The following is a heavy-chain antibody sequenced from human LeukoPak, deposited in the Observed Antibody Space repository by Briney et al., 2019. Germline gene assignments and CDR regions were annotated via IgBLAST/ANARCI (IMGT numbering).Heavy chain of an antibody. D-gene: IGHD3/OR15-3a*01. Sequence: SETLSLTCTVSGFSISSSNSYWGWIRQPPGKGLEWIGSIYYSGNTYYNASLKSQVSISIDTSKNQFSLRLTSVTAADTAVYYCARQTGSGLFILPGGQGTLVTVSS. CDR3: ARQTGSGLFILP. J-gene: IGHJ4*02. V-gene: IGHV4-39*01. CDR2: IYYSGNT. CDR1: GFSISSSNSY.